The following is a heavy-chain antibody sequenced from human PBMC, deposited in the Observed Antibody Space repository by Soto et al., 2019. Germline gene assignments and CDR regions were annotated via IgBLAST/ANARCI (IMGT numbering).Heavy chain of an antibody. CDR2: IKEDGSEK. J-gene: IGHJ5*02. D-gene: IGHD2-2*01. V-gene: IGHV3-7*01. CDR3: ARDYRSSNVFAWLDL. CDR1: GFTFSNYW. Sequence: GGSLRLSCTAFGFTFSNYWMSWVRQAPGKGLEWVGNIKEDGSEKICVDSVKGRFTISRDNARNSPYLQMNSLRAEDTAVYYWARDYRSSNVFAWLDLWGQGTLVPVSS.